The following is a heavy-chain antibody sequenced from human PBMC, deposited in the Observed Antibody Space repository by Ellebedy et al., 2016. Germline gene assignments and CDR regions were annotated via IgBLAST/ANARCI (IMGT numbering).Heavy chain of an antibody. CDR3: ARDYSSSWSYNWFNP. Sequence: GGSLRLSXVASGVTFSSYAIHWVRQAPGKGLEWVASVSYDGNYKYYPDSGKGRFTVSRANSKNTVYLQMNSLSSDDTAVYYCARDYSSSWSYNWFNPWGQGTLVTVSS. CDR1: GVTFSSYA. CDR2: VSYDGNYK. J-gene: IGHJ5*02. D-gene: IGHD6-13*01. V-gene: IGHV3-30-3*01.